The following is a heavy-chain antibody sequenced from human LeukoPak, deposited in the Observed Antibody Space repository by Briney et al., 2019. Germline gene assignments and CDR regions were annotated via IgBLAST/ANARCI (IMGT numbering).Heavy chain of an antibody. CDR3: TKEGVRGVIGYYYYYMDV. V-gene: IGHV3-23*01. Sequence: PGGSLRLSCAASGFTFSSYAMSGVRQAPGKGLEWVSAISGSGGSTYYADSVKGRFTISRDNSKNTLYLQMNSLRAEDTAVYYCTKEGVRGVIGYYYYYMDVWGKGTTVTVSS. CDR2: ISGSGGST. J-gene: IGHJ6*03. D-gene: IGHD3-10*01. CDR1: GFTFSSYA.